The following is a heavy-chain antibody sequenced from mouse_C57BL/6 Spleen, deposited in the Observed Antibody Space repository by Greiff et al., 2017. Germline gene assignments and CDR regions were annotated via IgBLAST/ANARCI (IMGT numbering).Heavy chain of an antibody. D-gene: IGHD1-1*01. CDR2: INPGSGGT. CDR1: GYAFTNYL. CDR3: ARDTTVVNGYFDV. Sequence: VQLQQSGAELVRPGTSVKVSCKASGYAFTNYLIEWVKQRPGQGLEWIGVINPGSGGTNYNEKFKGKATLTADKSSSTAYMQLSSLTSEDSAVYFCARDTTVVNGYFDVWGTGTTVTVTS. J-gene: IGHJ1*03. V-gene: IGHV1-54*01.